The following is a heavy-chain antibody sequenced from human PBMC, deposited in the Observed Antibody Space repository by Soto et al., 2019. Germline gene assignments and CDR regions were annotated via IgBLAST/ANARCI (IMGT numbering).Heavy chain of an antibody. CDR2: MTSSGGNA. CDR1: GFSFKVYY. V-gene: IGHV3-11*05. J-gene: IGHJ5*02. D-gene: IGHD2-2*02. CDR3: ARDMYTNDVNYSDL. Sequence: XVSLRLTCAASGFSFKVYYMTWMRQTPEKGLDWISSMTSSGGNADYAACVKGRVTISRDNAHNSLYLQMSGLRAEDTALYYCARDMYTNDVNYSDLWGQGTLVTVSS.